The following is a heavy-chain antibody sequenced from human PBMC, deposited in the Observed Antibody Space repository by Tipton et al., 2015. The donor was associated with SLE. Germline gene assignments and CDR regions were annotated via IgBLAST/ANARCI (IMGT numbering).Heavy chain of an antibody. CDR3: ARDREFLGYETVGDAFEH. CDR2: IYHSGNT. D-gene: IGHD5-12*01. J-gene: IGHJ3*01. Sequence: TLSLTCTLSGGSISTYYWSWIRQPPGKGLEWIGSIYHSGNTYYNPSLKNRVTISIDTSKNQFSLKLTSVTAADSAVYFCARDREFLGYETVGDAFEHWGQGKMVAVSS. CDR1: GGSISTYY. V-gene: IGHV4-59*12.